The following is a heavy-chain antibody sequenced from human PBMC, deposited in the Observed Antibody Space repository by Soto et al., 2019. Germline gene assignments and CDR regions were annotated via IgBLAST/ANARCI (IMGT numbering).Heavy chain of an antibody. J-gene: IGHJ5*02. CDR3: ARGYCTATICDPWFDP. CDR1: GGRFVAYG. CDR2: IYPGDSDT. Sequence: PGVPLRISWRGAGGRFVAYGSGWVRQMHGKGLEWMGIIYPGDSDTRYSPSFRGQVTISVDTSITTAYLQWSSLKASDTAMYYCARGYCTATICDPWFDPWGQGTLVPVSS. D-gene: IGHD2-8*02. V-gene: IGHV5-51*01.